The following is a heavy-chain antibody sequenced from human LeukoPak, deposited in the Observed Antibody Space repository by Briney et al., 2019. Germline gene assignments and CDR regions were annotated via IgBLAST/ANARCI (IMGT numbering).Heavy chain of an antibody. Sequence: ASVKVSCKASGYTFTSYYMHWVRQAPGQGLEWMGIINPSGGSTSYAQKFQGRVTMTRDTSTSTVYMELSSLRSEDTAVYYCARDLGAWELLRGFDYWGQGTLVTVSS. D-gene: IGHD1-26*01. V-gene: IGHV1-46*01. J-gene: IGHJ4*02. CDR2: INPSGGST. CDR3: ARDLGAWELLRGFDY. CDR1: GYTFTSYY.